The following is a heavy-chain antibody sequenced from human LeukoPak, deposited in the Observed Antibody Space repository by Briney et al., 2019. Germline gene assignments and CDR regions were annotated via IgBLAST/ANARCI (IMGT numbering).Heavy chain of an antibody. V-gene: IGHV3-23*01. CDR3: AKDLKLYSKSYRNWFDP. J-gene: IGHJ5*02. Sequence: GGSLRLSCAASGFTFSNYAMSWVRQAPGKGLECVSVISYTGDRTYYADSVKGRFTIPRDNAKNTLYLQMSSLGDEDTAVYYCAKDLKLYSKSYRNWFDPWGQGTLVTLSS. CDR1: GFTFSNYA. CDR2: ISYTGDRT. D-gene: IGHD3-16*02.